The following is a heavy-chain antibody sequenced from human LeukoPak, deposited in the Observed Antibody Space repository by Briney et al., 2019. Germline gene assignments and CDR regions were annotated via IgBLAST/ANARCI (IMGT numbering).Heavy chain of an antibody. CDR1: GFTFSDYG. CDR2: ISSSTSYI. CDR3: AKDSGSYYPAYYYMDV. V-gene: IGHV3-21*04. Sequence: GGSLRLSCEASGFTFSDYGINWVRQAPGKGLEWVSSISSSTSYIYYADSMKGRFTISRDNAKNSVYLQMNSLRAEDTAVYYCAKDSGSYYPAYYYMDVWGKGTTVTISS. D-gene: IGHD3-10*01. J-gene: IGHJ6*03.